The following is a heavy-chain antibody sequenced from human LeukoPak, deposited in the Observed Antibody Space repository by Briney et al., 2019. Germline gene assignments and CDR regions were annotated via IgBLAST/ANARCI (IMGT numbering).Heavy chain of an antibody. J-gene: IGHJ4*02. CDR1: GFTFSAYG. Sequence: PGGSLRLSCAASGFTFSAYGMHWVRQAPGKGLEWVAFIQNDGSKNYYADSVKGPFTISRDNSKNTLYLHMNSLRLEDTAVYYCARDLHPWTGDYWGQGTLVTVSS. V-gene: IGHV3-30*02. D-gene: IGHD1-14*01. CDR3: ARDLHPWTGDY. CDR2: IQNDGSKN.